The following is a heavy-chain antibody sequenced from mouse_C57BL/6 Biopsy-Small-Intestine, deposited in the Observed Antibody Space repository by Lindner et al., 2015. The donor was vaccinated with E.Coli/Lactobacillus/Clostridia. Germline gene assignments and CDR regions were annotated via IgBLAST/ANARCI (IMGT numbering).Heavy chain of an antibody. J-gene: IGHJ4*01. CDR3: ATDLPGSTGKVFDY. V-gene: IGHV1-84*02. CDR2: INPESGDT. D-gene: IGHD4-1*02. Sequence: SVKVSCKTSQHTFSARYIHWLRQAPGQGPEWMGWINPESGDTFYLQKFQDRVTLTRDTSITTAYMDVSSLRFDDTAVYYCATDLPGSTGKVFDYWGQGTLVTVSS. CDR1: QHTFSARY.